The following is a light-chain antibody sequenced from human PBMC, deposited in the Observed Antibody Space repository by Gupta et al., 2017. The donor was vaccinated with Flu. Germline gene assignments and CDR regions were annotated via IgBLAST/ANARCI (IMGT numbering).Light chain of an antibody. V-gene: IGLV3-10*01. J-gene: IGLJ3*02. Sequence: YELTQPPSVSVSPGQTARITCSGDALPKKYAYWYQQRSGQAPVLVIYEDTKRPSGIPARFSGSASGTVASLTISEAQVEDEADYYCFSTDNSGDHRLFGGGTKLTVL. CDR2: EDT. CDR1: ALPKKY. CDR3: FSTDNSGDHRL.